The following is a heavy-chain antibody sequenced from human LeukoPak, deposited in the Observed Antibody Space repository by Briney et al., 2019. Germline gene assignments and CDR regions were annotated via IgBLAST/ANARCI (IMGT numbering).Heavy chain of an antibody. CDR2: INHSGST. CDR1: GGSFSGYY. J-gene: IGHJ5*02. CDR3: ARPALWGGYEFDP. D-gene: IGHD3-3*01. Sequence: SETLSLTCAVYGGSFSGYYGSWIRQPPGKGLAWIGEINHSGSTNYNPSLKSRVTISVDTSKNQFSLKLSSVTAADTAVYYCARPALWGGYEFDPWGQGTLVTVSS. V-gene: IGHV4-34*01.